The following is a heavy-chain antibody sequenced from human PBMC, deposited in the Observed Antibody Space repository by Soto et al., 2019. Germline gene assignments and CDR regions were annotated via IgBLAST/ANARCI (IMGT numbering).Heavy chain of an antibody. D-gene: IGHD5-18*01. CDR3: ARTPRGYSYGEAKNFDY. CDR1: GYSFTSYW. J-gene: IGHJ4*02. Sequence: GESLKISCKGSGYSFTSYWIGWVRQMPGKGLEWMGIIYPGDSDTRYSPSFQGQVTISADKSISTAYLQWSSLKASDTAMYYCARTPRGYSYGEAKNFDYWGQGTLVTVS. V-gene: IGHV5-51*01. CDR2: IYPGDSDT.